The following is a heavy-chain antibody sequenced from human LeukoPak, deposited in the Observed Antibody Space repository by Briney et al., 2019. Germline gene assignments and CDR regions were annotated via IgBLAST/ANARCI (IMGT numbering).Heavy chain of an antibody. Sequence: PGGSLRLSCAASGFTFSSYGMSWVRQAPGKGLEWVSAISGSGGSTYYADSVKGRFTISRDNSKNTLYLQMNSLRAEDTAVYYCAKLWGFGELQFDYWGQGTLVTVSS. V-gene: IGHV3-23*01. CDR3: AKLWGFGELQFDY. CDR1: GFTFSSYG. J-gene: IGHJ4*02. CDR2: ISGSGGST. D-gene: IGHD3-10*01.